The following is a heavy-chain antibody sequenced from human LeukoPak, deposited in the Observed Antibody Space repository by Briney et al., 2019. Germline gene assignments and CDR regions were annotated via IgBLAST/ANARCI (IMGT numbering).Heavy chain of an antibody. CDR3: ARSTYYYGSGSYRPYYYYYYGMDV. V-gene: IGHV3-33*01. CDR1: GFTFSSYG. Sequence: GGSLRLSCAASGFTFSSYGMHWVRQAPGKGLEWVAVIWYDGSNKYYADSVKGRFTISRDNSKNTLYLQMNGLRAEDTAVYYCARSTYYYGSGSYRPYYYYYYGMDVWGQGTTVTVSS. J-gene: IGHJ6*02. D-gene: IGHD3-10*01. CDR2: IWYDGSNK.